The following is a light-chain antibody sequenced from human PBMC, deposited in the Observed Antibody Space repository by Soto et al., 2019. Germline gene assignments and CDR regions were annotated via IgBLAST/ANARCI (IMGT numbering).Light chain of an antibody. V-gene: IGLV2-14*01. CDR1: SSDIGGYNF. J-gene: IGLJ7*01. Sequence: QSVLTQPASVSGSPGQPITISCTGTSSDIGGYNFVSWYQQYPGKVPKLMIYEVSNRPSGVSNRFSGSRSGNTASLTISGLQAEDEADYYCSSYTSSSTLVFGGGTQLTVL. CDR3: SSYTSSSTLV. CDR2: EVS.